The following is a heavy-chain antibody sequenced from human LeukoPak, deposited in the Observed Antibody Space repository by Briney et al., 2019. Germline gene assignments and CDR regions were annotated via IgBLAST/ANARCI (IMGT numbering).Heavy chain of an antibody. V-gene: IGHV3-7*01. CDR1: GFSFSGSW. J-gene: IGHJ3*02. D-gene: IGHD5-12*01. CDR2: IKPDESEK. Sequence: GGSLRLSCAASGFSFSGSWMSWVRQAPGKGLEWVAHIKPDESEKFYMDSVKGRFTVSRDNAKSLVFLLMNSLRAEDTAVYYCAGARSYSFDIWGQGTMVTVSS. CDR3: AGARSYSFDI.